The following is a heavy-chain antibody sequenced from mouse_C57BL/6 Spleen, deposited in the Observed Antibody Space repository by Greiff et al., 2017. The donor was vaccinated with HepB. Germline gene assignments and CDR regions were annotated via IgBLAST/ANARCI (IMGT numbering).Heavy chain of an antibody. CDR2: IYPGSGNT. CDR1: GYTFTDYY. J-gene: IGHJ4*01. D-gene: IGHD1-1*01. Sequence: VQLQESGAELVRPGASVKLSCEASGYTFTDYYINWVKQRPGQGLEWIARIYPGSGNTYYNEKFKGKATLTAEKSSSTAYMQLSSLPSEDSAVYFCARSSSYAMDYWGQGTSVTVAS. V-gene: IGHV1-76*01. CDR3: ARSSSYAMDY.